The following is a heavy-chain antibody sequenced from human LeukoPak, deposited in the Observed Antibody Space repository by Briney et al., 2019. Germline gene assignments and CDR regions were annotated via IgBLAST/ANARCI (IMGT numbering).Heavy chain of an antibody. J-gene: IGHJ4*02. CDR1: GFTFSSYS. CDR2: ISSSSSYI. D-gene: IGHD2-15*01. Sequence: PRGSLRLSCAASGFTFSSYSMNWVRQAPGKVLEWVSSISSSSSYIYYADSVKGRFTISRDNAKNSLYLQMNSLRAEDTAVYYCARAGVVAANLFDYWGQGTLVTVSS. V-gene: IGHV3-21*01. CDR3: ARAGVVAANLFDY.